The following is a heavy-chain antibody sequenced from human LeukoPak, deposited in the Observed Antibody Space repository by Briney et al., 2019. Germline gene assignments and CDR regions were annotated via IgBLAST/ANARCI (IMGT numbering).Heavy chain of an antibody. V-gene: IGHV3-21*01. Sequence: GGSLRLSCAASGFTFSSYSINWVRQAPGKGLEWVSSISSSSSYIYYADSVKGRFTISRDNAKNSLYLQMNSLRAEDTAVYYCARDQLQDYGDYNWFDPWGQGTLVTVSS. J-gene: IGHJ5*02. CDR1: GFTFSSYS. D-gene: IGHD4-17*01. CDR3: ARDQLQDYGDYNWFDP. CDR2: ISSSSSYI.